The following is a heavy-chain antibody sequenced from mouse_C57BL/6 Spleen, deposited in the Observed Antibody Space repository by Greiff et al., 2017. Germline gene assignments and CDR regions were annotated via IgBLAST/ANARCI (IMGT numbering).Heavy chain of an antibody. V-gene: IGHV1-64*01. CDR1: GYTFTSYW. CDR3: ARSPYDGYHDY. J-gene: IGHJ2*01. CDR2: IHPNSGST. D-gene: IGHD2-3*01. Sequence: QVQLKQPGAELVKPGASVKLSCKASGYTFTSYWMHWVKQRPGQGLEWIGMIHPNSGSTNYNEKFKSKATLTVDKSSSTAYMQLSSLTSEDSAVYYCARSPYDGYHDYWGQGTTLTVSS.